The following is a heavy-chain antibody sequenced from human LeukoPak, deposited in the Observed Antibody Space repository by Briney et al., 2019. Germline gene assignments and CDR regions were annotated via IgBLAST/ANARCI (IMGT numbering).Heavy chain of an antibody. CDR3: ARDPRSIDPPPYTVVPYYFDY. V-gene: IGHV1-18*01. J-gene: IGHJ4*02. CDR1: GYTFTSYG. CDR2: ISSYNGNT. D-gene: IGHD4-23*01. Sequence: ASVKVSCKASGYTFTSYGISWVRQAPGQGLDGMGWISSYNGNTNYAQKLQSRVTMTTDTSTSTAYMELRSLRSDDTAVYYCARDPRSIDPPPYTVVPYYFDYWGQGTLVTVSS.